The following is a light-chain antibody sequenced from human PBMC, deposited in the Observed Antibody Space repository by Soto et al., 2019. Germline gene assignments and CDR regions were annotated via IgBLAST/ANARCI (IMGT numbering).Light chain of an antibody. CDR2: GAS. V-gene: IGKV3-20*01. CDR1: QSVANNF. J-gene: IGKJ5*01. Sequence: EIVLAQSPGTLSLSPGQGATLSCRASQSVANNFLVWYQQKPGQAPRVLIHGASKRATGIPDRFSGSGSETDFTLTISRLEPEDCAIYDCQQYGSSPNTFGQGPRLEIK. CDR3: QQYGSSPNT.